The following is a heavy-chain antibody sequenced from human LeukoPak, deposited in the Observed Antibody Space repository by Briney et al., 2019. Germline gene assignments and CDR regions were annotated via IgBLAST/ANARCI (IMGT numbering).Heavy chain of an antibody. Sequence: SETLSLTCTVSGDSINNYFWSWIRQPPGKRLEWIATVFYTGSTNFNPSLKSRVTISVDTSKNQFSLNLSSVTAADTAMYYCARDGSRLIPAQYEYWGQGTLVTVSS. CDR1: GDSINNYF. D-gene: IGHD2-2*01. V-gene: IGHV4-59*01. J-gene: IGHJ4*02. CDR3: ARDGSRLIPAQYEY. CDR2: VFYTGST.